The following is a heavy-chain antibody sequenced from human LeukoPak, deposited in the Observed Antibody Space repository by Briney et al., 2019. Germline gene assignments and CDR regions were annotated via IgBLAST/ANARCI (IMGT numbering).Heavy chain of an antibody. D-gene: IGHD3-16*02. CDR1: GGSISSYY. V-gene: IGHV4-59*08. J-gene: IGHJ5*02. Sequence: SETLSLTCTVSGGSISSYYWSWIRQPPGKGLEWIGYIYYGGSTNYNPSLKSRVTISVDTSKNQFSLKLSSVTAADTAVYYCARHVRQGYRGSVFTSYDPWGQGTLVTVSS. CDR3: ARHVRQGYRGSVFTSYDP. CDR2: IYYGGST.